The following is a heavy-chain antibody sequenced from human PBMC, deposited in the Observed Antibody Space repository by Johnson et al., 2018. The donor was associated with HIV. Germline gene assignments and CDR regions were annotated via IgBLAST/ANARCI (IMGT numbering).Heavy chain of an antibody. CDR2: ISSSGSTI. Sequence: VQLVESGGGVVQPGRSLRLSCAASGFTFSSYAMHWVRQAPGKGLEWVSYISSSGSTIYYADSVKGRFTISRDNAKNSLYLQMNSLRAEDTALYYCARNTRITIFGVVIRHDAFDIWGQGTMVTVSS. CDR3: ARNTRITIFGVVIRHDAFDI. CDR1: GFTFSSYA. J-gene: IGHJ3*02. V-gene: IGHV3-48*03. D-gene: IGHD3-3*01.